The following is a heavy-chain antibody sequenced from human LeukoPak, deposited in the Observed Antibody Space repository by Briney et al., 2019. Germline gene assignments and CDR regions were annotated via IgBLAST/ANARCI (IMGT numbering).Heavy chain of an antibody. J-gene: IGHJ4*02. Sequence: ASVKLSCKASGGTFSSYAISWVRQAPGQGLEWMGGILSIFGTANYAQKFQGRVTITADESTSTAYMELSSLRSEDTAVYYCARARQNDFWSGYYYDYWGQETLVTVSS. CDR3: ARARQNDFWSGYYYDY. V-gene: IGHV1-69*01. D-gene: IGHD3-3*01. CDR1: GGTFSSYA. CDR2: ILSIFGTA.